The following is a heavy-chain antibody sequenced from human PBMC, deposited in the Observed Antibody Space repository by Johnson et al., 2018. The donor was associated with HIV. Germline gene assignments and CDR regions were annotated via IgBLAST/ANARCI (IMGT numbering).Heavy chain of an antibody. J-gene: IGHJ3*02. CDR2: ISSSGSTI. V-gene: IGHV3-11*04. D-gene: IGHD6-19*01. CDR1: AFTFSDYY. CDR3: ARIPGSGWEHDAFDI. Sequence: QVLLVESGGGLVKPGGSLRLSCAASAFTFSDYYMTWMRQAPGKGLEWVSYISSSGSTIYYADSVKGRFTISRDNAKNSLYLQMNSLRAEDTAVYYCARIPGSGWEHDAFDIWGQGTMVTVSS.